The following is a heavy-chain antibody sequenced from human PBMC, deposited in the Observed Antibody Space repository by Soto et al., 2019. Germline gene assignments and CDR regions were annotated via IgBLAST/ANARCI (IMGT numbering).Heavy chain of an antibody. CDR1: GDSITSNNYY. V-gene: IGHV4-30-4*01. D-gene: IGHD2-15*01. CDR2: ISYTGGT. Sequence: QVQLQESGPGLVKPSQTLSLACTISGDSITSNNYYWTWIRQPPGKGLEWMGYISYTGGTYYNPSLRGRLTISLDTSENQFSLKLSSVTASDTAVYYCARELSCYSYGPGEVYWGRGTQVSVSS. J-gene: IGHJ4*02. CDR3: ARELSCYSYGPGEVY.